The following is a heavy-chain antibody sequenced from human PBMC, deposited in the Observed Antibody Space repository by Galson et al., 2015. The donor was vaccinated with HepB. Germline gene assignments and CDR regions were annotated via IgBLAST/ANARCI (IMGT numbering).Heavy chain of an antibody. J-gene: IGHJ4*02. D-gene: IGHD3-10*01. CDR2: TRNKVNSYST. Sequence: SLRLSCAASGYTFSDHYMDWIRQAPGKGLEWVGRTRNKVNSYSTEYAASVKGRFTISRDDSRNSLYLQMNSLRTEDTAVYYCARGRASGSFPLDCWGQGTLVTVSS. CDR3: ARGRASGSFPLDC. V-gene: IGHV3-72*01. CDR1: GYTFSDHY.